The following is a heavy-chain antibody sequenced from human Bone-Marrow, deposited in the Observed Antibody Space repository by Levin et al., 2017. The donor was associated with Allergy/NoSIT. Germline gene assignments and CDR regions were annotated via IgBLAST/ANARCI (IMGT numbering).Heavy chain of an antibody. CDR2: LTEGAGSA. V-gene: IGHV3-23*01. CDR1: GFSFSDSV. J-gene: IGHJ6*02. CDR3: AKELLVNNKLYYGMAA. Sequence: GESLKISCLASGFSFSDSVMGWARLAPGKGLEWVASLTEGAGSAYFADSVRGRFTISRDNSNSTLYLQLDSLRSEDTGVYYCAKELLVNNKLYYGMAAWGRGTTVTVSS. D-gene: IGHD6-6*01.